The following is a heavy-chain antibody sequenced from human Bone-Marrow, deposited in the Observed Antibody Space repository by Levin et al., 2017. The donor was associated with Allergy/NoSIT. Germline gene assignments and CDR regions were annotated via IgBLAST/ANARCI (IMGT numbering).Heavy chain of an antibody. CDR1: GFTVNNHY. D-gene: IGHD1-26*01. CDR2: IYSHGDT. CDR3: GRDVGP. J-gene: IGHJ3*01. V-gene: IGHV3-53*01. Sequence: GSLRLSCAASGFTVNNHYLWWVRQAPGKGLEWVSLIYSHGDTYYADSVKGRFSISRDGSKNTLYLQMNSLRAEDTAMYYCGRDVGPWGQGTMVTVSS.